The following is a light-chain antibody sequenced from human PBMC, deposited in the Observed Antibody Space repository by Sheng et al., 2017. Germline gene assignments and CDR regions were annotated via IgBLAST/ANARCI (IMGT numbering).Light chain of an antibody. CDR1: QTVSSTY. V-gene: IGKV3-20*01. Sequence: EIVLTQSPGTLSLSPGERATLSCRASQTVSSTYLAWYQQTPGQPPRLLIYGASNRATGIPDRFSGSGSGTDFTLTISRLEPDDFAVYYCQQYGRSPATFGQGTKVEIK. J-gene: IGKJ1*01. CDR3: QQYGRSPAT. CDR2: GAS.